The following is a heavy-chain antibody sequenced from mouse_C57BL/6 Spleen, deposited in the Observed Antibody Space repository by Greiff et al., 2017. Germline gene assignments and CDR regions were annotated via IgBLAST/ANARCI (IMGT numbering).Heavy chain of an antibody. CDR2: ISYDGSN. CDR1: GYSITSGYY. CDR3: ARGTIYYYGSSYFAY. J-gene: IGHJ3*01. Sequence: EVKLVESGPGLVKPSQSLSLTCSVTGYSITSGYYWNWIRQFPGNKLEWMGYISYDGSNNYNPSLKNRISITRDTSKNQFFLKLNSVTTEDTATYYCARGTIYYYGSSYFAYWGQGTLVTVSA. V-gene: IGHV3-6*01. D-gene: IGHD1-1*01.